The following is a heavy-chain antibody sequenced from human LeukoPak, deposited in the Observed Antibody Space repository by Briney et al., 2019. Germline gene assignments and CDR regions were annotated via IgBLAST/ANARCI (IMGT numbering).Heavy chain of an antibody. CDR2: IYYSGST. CDR1: GGSISSGDYY. J-gene: IGHJ5*02. Sequence: SETLSLTCTVSGGSISSGDYYWSWIRQPPGKGLEWIGYIYYSGSTYYNPSLKSRVTISVDTSKNQFSLKLSSVTAADTAVYYCARARDDFWSADVIGWFDPWGQGTLVTVSS. CDR3: ARARDDFWSADVIGWFDP. V-gene: IGHV4-30-4*01. D-gene: IGHD3-3*01.